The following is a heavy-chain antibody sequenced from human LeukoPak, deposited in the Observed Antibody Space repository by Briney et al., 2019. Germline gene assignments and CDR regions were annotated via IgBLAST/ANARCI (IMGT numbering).Heavy chain of an antibody. CDR1: GGSISSYY. CDR2: IYTSGST. D-gene: IGHD6-13*01. Sequence: SETLSLTCTVSGGSISSYYWSWIRQPPGKGLEWIGRIYTSGSTNYNPSLKSRVTISVDTSKNQFSLKLSSVTAADTAVYYCARTVAIAAAGFDYWGQGTLVTVSS. J-gene: IGHJ4*02. CDR3: ARTVAIAAAGFDY. V-gene: IGHV4-4*08.